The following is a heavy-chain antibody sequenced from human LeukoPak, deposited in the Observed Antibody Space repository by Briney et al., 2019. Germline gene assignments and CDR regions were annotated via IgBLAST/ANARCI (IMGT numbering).Heavy chain of an antibody. D-gene: IGHD4-17*01. CDR3: ARDRTTVTVFDY. V-gene: IGHV3-74*01. Sequence: GGSLRLSCAASGFTFRSHWMSWVRQAPGKGLVWVSRIHSDGSITSYADSVKGRFTVSRDNAKNTLYLQMNSLRADDTAVYYCARDRTTVTVFDYWGQGTLVTVSS. CDR2: IHSDGSIT. CDR1: GFTFRSHW. J-gene: IGHJ4*02.